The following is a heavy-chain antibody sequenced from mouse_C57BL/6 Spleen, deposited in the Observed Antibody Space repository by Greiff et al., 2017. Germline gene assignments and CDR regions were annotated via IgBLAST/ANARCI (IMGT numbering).Heavy chain of an antibody. V-gene: IGHV1-19*01. D-gene: IGHD1-1*01. CDR2: INPYNGGT. J-gene: IGHJ3*01. Sequence: EVQLQQSGPVLVKPGASVKMSCKASGYTFTDYYMNWVKQSHGKSLEWIGVINPYNGGTSYNQKFKGKATLTVDKSSSTAYMELNSLTSEDSAVYYYARKDYGSSSFAYWGQGTLVTVSA. CDR3: ARKDYGSSSFAY. CDR1: GYTFTDYY.